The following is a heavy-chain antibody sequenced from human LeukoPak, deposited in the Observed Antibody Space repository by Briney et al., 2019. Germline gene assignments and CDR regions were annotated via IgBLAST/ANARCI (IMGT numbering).Heavy chain of an antibody. V-gene: IGHV4-59*01. J-gene: IGHJ4*02. CDR1: GGSISSYY. D-gene: IGHD1-7*01. CDR2: IYYSGST. Sequence: SETLSLTCTVSGGSISSYYWSWVRQPPGKGLEWIGYIYYSGSTNYNPSLKSRVTISVDTSKNQFSLKLSSVTAADTAVYYCARARDWNYVPFDYWGQGTLVTVSS. CDR3: ARARDWNYVPFDY.